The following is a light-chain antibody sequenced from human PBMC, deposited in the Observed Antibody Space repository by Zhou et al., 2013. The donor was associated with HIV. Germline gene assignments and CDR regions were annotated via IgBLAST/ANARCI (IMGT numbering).Light chain of an antibody. CDR1: QGISNY. V-gene: IGKV1-27*01. CDR3: QDYNNYSPSWT. CDR2: AAS. J-gene: IGKJ1*01. Sequence: DIQMTQSPSSLSASVGDRVTITCRASQGISNYLAWYQQKPGKVPKLLIYAASTLQSGVPSRFSGSGSGTDFTLTISSLQPEDVATYYCQDYNNYSPSWTFGQGTKVEIK.